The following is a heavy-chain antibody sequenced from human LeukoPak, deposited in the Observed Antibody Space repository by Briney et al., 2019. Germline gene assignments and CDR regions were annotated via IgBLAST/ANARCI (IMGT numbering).Heavy chain of an antibody. V-gene: IGHV3-23*01. CDR3: ARVSGRIQIWPQPFGDGMDV. Sequence: GGSLRLSCAASRFTFTSYVMSWVRQAPGKGLECVSAISAGGRSTYYADSVKGRFTISREDSKNTLYLQMNSLRAEDTAIYYCARVSGRIQIWPQPFGDGMDVWGQGTTVIVSS. J-gene: IGHJ6*02. CDR1: RFTFTSYV. D-gene: IGHD5-18*01. CDR2: ISAGGRST.